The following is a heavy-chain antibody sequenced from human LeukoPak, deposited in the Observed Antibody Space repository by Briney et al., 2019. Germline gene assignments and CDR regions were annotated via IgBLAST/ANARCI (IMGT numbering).Heavy chain of an antibody. CDR1: GGTFSSYA. CDR3: ARGPYDILTGPDYYYMDV. CDR2: IIPIFGTA. J-gene: IGHJ6*03. Sequence: SVKVSCKASGGTFSSYAISWVRQAPGQGLEWMGGIIPIFGTANYAQKFQGRVTITADESTSTAYMELSSLRSEDTAVYYCARGPYDILTGPDYYYMDVWGKGTTVTISS. D-gene: IGHD3-9*01. V-gene: IGHV1-69*13.